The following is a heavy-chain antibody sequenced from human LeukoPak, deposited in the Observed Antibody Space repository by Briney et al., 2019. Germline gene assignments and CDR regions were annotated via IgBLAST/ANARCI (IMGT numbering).Heavy chain of an antibody. CDR3: NTDLDCSSTSCYTPSY. J-gene: IGHJ4*02. D-gene: IGHD2-2*02. Sequence: GGSLRLSCAASGFTFSNAWMSWVRQAPGKGLEWVGRIKSKTDGGTTDYAAPVKVRFTISRDDSKNTLYLQMNSLKTEDTAVYYCNTDLDCSSTSCYTPSYRGQGTLVTVSS. CDR1: GFTFSNAW. CDR2: IKSKTDGGTT. V-gene: IGHV3-15*01.